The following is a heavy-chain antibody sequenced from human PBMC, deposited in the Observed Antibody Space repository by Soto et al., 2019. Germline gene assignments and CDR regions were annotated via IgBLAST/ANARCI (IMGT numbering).Heavy chain of an antibody. CDR1: GGSFSGYY. J-gene: IGHJ4*02. D-gene: IGHD4-4*01. CDR3: AKSNRPTAPFDY. Sequence: LFLTCAVYGGSFSGYYWTWIRQPPGKGLEWVSAISGSGGSTYYADSVKGRFTISRDNSKNTLYLQMNSLRAEDTAVYYCAKSNRPTAPFDYWGLGTLVTVSS. CDR2: ISGSGGST. V-gene: IGHV3-23*01.